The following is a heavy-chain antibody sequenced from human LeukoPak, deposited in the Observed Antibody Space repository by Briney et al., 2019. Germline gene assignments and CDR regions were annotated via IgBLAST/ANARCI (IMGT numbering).Heavy chain of an antibody. CDR2: INPNSGGT. Sequence: ASVKVSCKASGYTFTGYYMHWVRQAPGQGLEWMGWINPNSGGTNYAQKFQGWVTMTRDTSISTAYMELSSLRSEDTAVYYCARDMRLITIFGVVGDYYYGMDVWGQGTTVTVSS. J-gene: IGHJ6*02. CDR3: ARDMRLITIFGVVGDYYYGMDV. CDR1: GYTFTGYY. D-gene: IGHD3-3*01. V-gene: IGHV1-2*04.